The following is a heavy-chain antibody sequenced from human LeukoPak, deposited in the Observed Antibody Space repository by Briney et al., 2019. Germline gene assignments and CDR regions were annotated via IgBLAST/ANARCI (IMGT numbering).Heavy chain of an antibody. CDR3: ARTLFSSSWYEEDAFDI. CDR1: GYTFTGYY. V-gene: IGHV1-2*02. Sequence: ASVKVSCKASGYTFTGYYMHWVRQAPGQGLEWMGWINPNSGGTNYAQKFQGRVTMTRDTSISTAYMELSRLRSDDTAVYYCARTLFSSSWYEEDAFDIWGQGTMVTVSS. J-gene: IGHJ3*02. D-gene: IGHD6-13*01. CDR2: INPNSGGT.